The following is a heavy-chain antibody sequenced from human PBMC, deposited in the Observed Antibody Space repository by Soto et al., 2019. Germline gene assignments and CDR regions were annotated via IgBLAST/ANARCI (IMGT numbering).Heavy chain of an antibody. D-gene: IGHD6-13*01. CDR3: TRDASRDSSARGWFDP. J-gene: IGHJ5*02. CDR2: ISSNSAYI. Sequence: GSLRLSCAASGFTFRSFTMNWIRQAPGKGLEWVSTISSNSAYIYYTDALRGRFTISRDNAKNSLHLQMNSLRAEDTAVYYCTRDASRDSSARGWFDPWGPGTMVTVYS. V-gene: IGHV3-21*01. CDR1: GFTFRSFT.